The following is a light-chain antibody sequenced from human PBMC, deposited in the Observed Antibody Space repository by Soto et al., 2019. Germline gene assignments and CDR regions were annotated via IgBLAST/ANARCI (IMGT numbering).Light chain of an antibody. J-gene: IGKJ1*01. CDR1: QSVSSN. V-gene: IGKV3D-15*01. CDR2: GAS. Sequence: EIVLTQSPATLSLSPGERATLSCRASQSVSSNLAWYQQKPGQAPRLLIYGASTRATGIPARISGSGSGTEFTLTISSLQSEDFAVYYCQQFRNWPWTFGQGTKVDIK. CDR3: QQFRNWPWT.